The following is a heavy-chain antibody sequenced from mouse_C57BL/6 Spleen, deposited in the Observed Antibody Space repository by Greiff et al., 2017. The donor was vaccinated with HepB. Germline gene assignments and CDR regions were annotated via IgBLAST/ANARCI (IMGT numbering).Heavy chain of an antibody. CDR3: ARWNWDENYFDY. CDR1: GYTFTDYN. D-gene: IGHD4-1*01. V-gene: IGHV1-18*01. Sequence: DVQLQESGPELVKPGASVKIPCKASGYTFTDYNMDWVKQSHGKSLEWIGDINPNNGGTIYNQKFKGKATLTVDKSSSTAYMELRSLTSEDTAVYYCARWNWDENYFDYWGQGTTLTVSS. J-gene: IGHJ2*01. CDR2: INPNNGGT.